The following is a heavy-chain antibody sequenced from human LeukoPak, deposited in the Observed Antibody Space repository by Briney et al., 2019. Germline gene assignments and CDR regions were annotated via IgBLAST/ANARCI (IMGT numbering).Heavy chain of an antibody. CDR2: ISGSGGST. CDR1: GFTFSSYA. CDR3: AKSGCSSTSCYSILSGWLDP. D-gene: IGHD2-2*02. J-gene: IGHJ5*02. V-gene: IGHV3-23*01. Sequence: GGSLRLPCAASGFTFSSYAMSWVRQAPGKGLEWVSTISGSGGSTLYADSVKGRFTISRDNSKNTLYLQMNSLRAEDTAVYYCAKSGCSSTSCYSILSGWLDPWGQGTLVTVSS.